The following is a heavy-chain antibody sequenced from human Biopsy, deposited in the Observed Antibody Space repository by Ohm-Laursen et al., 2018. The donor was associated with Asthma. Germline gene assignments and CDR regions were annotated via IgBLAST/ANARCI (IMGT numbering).Heavy chain of an antibody. D-gene: IGHD3-10*01. J-gene: IGHJ6*02. CDR1: GYTFNSAG. Sequence: SSVKVSCKTPGYTFNSAGITWVRQAPGQGLEWMGWISVYNGNTKVAQKLQDRVTMITDTSTSTAYMELRSLRSDDTAVYFCARAVDYSHYYGIDVWGQGTAVTVS. V-gene: IGHV1-18*01. CDR2: ISVYNGNT. CDR3: ARAVDYSHYYGIDV.